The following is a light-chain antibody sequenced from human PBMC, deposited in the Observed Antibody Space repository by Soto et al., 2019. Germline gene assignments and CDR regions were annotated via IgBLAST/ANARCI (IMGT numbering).Light chain of an antibody. CDR3: CSYAGSSTWV. Sequence: QSALTQPASVSGSPGQSITMSCTGTSSDVGSYNLVSWYQQHPGKAPKLMIYEGSKRPSGVSNRFSGSKSGNTASLTISGLQAEDEAYYYCCSYAGSSTWVFGGGTKLTVL. CDR1: SSDVGSYNL. V-gene: IGLV2-23*01. CDR2: EGS. J-gene: IGLJ3*02.